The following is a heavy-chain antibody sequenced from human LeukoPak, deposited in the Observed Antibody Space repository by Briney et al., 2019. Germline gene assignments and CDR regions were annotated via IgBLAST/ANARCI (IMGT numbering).Heavy chain of an antibody. CDR3: AHSTHPTWLRNYYYYMDV. Sequence: SGPTLVNPTQTLTLTCTFSGFSLSTSGVGVGWIRQPPGKALEWLALIYWDDDKRYSPSLKSRLTITKDTSKNQVVLTMTNTDPVDTATYYCAHSTHPTWLRNYYYYMDVWGKGTTVTVSS. D-gene: IGHD5-12*01. J-gene: IGHJ6*03. CDR2: IYWDDDK. V-gene: IGHV2-5*02. CDR1: GFSLSTSGVG.